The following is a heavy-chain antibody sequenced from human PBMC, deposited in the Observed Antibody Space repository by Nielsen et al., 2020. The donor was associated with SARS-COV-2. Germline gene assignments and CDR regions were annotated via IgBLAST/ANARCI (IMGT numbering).Heavy chain of an antibody. J-gene: IGHJ4*02. V-gene: IGHV3-11*04. CDR3: ARGLRWSQGYYFDY. CDR1: GGSVSSGTYS. CDR2: ISSSGSTI. Sequence: LSLTCTVSGGSVSSGTYSWSWIRQAPGKGLEWVSYISSSGSTIYYADSVKGRFTISRDNAKNSLYLQMNSLRAEDTAVYYCARGLRWSQGYYFDYWGQGTLVTVSS. D-gene: IGHD4-23*01.